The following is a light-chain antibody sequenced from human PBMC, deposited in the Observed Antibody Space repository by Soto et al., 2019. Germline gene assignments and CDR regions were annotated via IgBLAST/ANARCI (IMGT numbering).Light chain of an antibody. CDR3: QQYDRSPL. CDR2: GAS. J-gene: IGKJ4*01. V-gene: IGKV3-20*01. CDR1: QSVSNSN. Sequence: EIVLTQSPGTLSLSPGERATLSCRASQSVSNSNLAWYQQKPGQAPRLVIYGASFRATGIPDRFSGSGSGTDFTLTISRLQPEDFAVYYCQQYDRSPLFGGGTKVEF.